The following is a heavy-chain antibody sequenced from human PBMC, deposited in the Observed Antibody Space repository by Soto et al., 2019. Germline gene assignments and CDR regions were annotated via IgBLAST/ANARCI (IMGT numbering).Heavy chain of an antibody. V-gene: IGHV3-23*04. CDR2: ISTAVGAT. CDR3: AKDRTVAARNFDY. Sequence: EVQLVESGGGLVQPGGSLRLSCAASGFRYNNYAMGWVRQAPGKGLEWVSSISTAVGATYYADSVKGRFTISRDGSTDTLYLQMNSLRAEDTAVYYCAKDRTVAARNFDYWGQGTLVTVSS. CDR1: GFRYNNYA. D-gene: IGHD6-6*01. J-gene: IGHJ4*02.